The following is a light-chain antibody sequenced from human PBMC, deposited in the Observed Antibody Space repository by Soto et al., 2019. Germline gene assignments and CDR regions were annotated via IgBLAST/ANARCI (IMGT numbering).Light chain of an antibody. CDR1: QYVGTR. J-gene: IGKJ1*01. V-gene: IGKV3-11*01. CDR2: YTS. CDR3: HQRQSWPRT. Sequence: EIVLTQSPATLYSSPWETATLSCRASQYVGTRLAWYQHKPGQAPRLLIYYTSNRATGIPARFSGSGSGTDFTLTISSLAPEDFAIYYCHQRQSWPRTFGQGTKVEIK.